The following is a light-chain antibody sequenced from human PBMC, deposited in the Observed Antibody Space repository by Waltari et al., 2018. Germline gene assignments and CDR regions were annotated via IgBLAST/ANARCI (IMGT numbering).Light chain of an antibody. CDR1: QSISRS. CDR3: QHHFRLPAT. V-gene: IGKV3-20*01. CDR2: GAS. Sequence: IMLTQSPGTLSFSPGERATLSSRASQSISRSLAWYQQKPGQAPRLLIYGASTRATGIPDRFSGSGSGTDFSLTISGLEPEDSAVYYCQHHFRLPATFGQGTKVEIK. J-gene: IGKJ1*01.